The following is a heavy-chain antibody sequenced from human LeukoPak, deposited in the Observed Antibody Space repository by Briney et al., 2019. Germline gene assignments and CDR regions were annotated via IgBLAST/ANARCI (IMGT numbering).Heavy chain of an antibody. D-gene: IGHD3-3*01. CDR1: GSTFDDYA. CDR3: AKAGYDFWSGYLGTYYYYGMDV. J-gene: IGHJ6*02. V-gene: IGHV3-9*01. Sequence: PGGSLRLSCAASGSTFDDYAMHWVRQAPGKGLEWVSGISWNSGSIGYADSVKGRFTISRDNAKNSLYLQMNSLRAEDTALYYCAKAGYDFWSGYLGTYYYYGMDVWGQGTTVTVSS. CDR2: ISWNSGSI.